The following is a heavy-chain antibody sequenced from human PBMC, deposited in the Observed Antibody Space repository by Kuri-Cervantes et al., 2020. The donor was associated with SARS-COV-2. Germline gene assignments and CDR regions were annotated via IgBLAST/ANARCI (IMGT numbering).Heavy chain of an antibody. CDR1: GFTFSSYS. Sequence: GESLKISCAASGFTFSSYSMNWVRQAPGKGLEWVSSISSSSSYIYYADSVKGRFTISRDNAKNSLYLQMNSLRVEDTAVYYCARDTSPLGYCSSTNCYYDALDIWGQGTTAT. V-gene: IGHV3-21*04. J-gene: IGHJ3*02. CDR2: ISSSSSYI. D-gene: IGHD2-2*01. CDR3: ARDTSPLGYCSSTNCYYDALDI.